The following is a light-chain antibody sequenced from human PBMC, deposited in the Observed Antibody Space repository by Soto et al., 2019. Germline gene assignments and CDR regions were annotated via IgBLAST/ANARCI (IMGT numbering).Light chain of an antibody. J-gene: IGKJ5*01. CDR3: QKSSNWPPWK. V-gene: IGKV1-8*01. CDR1: QGISSY. Sequence: ASRMTPCPSSVYASTGDIVPITCRASQGISSYLAWYQQKPGKAPKLMIYAASNLQSGVPSRFSGSGSGTDFTLTISRLEPEDFAVYYCQKSSNWPPWKFGKGTRLEIK. CDR2: AAS.